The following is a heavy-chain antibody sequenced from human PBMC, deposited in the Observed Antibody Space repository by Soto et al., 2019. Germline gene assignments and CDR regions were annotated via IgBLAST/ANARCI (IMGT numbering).Heavy chain of an antibody. Sequence: PGESLKISCQVSGYTFTIYWIGWVRQMPGKGLEWMGIIYPSDSDTRYSPSFQGQVTISADQSINTAYLQWDSLKASDTAIYYCARTANTVADNFDLWGQGTQVTVYS. CDR3: ARTANTVADNFDL. CDR1: GYTFTIYW. CDR2: IYPSDSDT. V-gene: IGHV5-51*01. J-gene: IGHJ4*02. D-gene: IGHD4-17*01.